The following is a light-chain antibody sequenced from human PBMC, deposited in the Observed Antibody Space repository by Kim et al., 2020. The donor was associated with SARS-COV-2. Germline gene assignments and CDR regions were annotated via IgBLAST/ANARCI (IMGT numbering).Light chain of an antibody. CDR1: SLRSYY. J-gene: IGLJ1*01. Sequence: SSELTQDPAVSVALGQTVRITCQGDSLRSYYASWYQQKPGQAPVLVIYGKNNRPSGIPDRFSGSSSGNTASLTITGAQAEEEADSYCKSRDSSGNHYVF. CDR3: KSRDSSGNHYV. V-gene: IGLV3-19*01. CDR2: GKN.